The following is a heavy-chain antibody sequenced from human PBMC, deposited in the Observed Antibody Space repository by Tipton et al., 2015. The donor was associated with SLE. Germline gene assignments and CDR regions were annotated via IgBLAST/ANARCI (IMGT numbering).Heavy chain of an antibody. CDR2: IYTSGST. V-gene: IGHV4-61*09. CDR1: GGSISSGSYY. J-gene: IGHJ4*02. CDR3: AKDLVMAAQLARGSCFDY. D-gene: IGHD2-2*01. Sequence: LRLSCTVSGGSISSGSYYWSWIRQPAGKGLEWIGYIYTSGSTNYNPSLKSRVTISVDTSKNQFSLKLSSVTAADTAVYYCAKDLVMAAQLARGSCFDYWGQGTLVTVSS.